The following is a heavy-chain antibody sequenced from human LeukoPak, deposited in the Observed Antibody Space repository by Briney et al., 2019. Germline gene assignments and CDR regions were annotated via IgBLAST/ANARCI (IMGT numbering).Heavy chain of an antibody. V-gene: IGHV3-30*04. CDR3: AKDGRGSGYFPDY. CDR1: GFTFSSYA. CDR2: ISYDGSNK. J-gene: IGHJ4*02. D-gene: IGHD3-22*01. Sequence: GGSLRLSCAASGFTFSSYAMHWVRQAPGKGLEWVAVISYDGSNKYYAGSVKGRFTISRDNSKNTLYLQMNSLRPEDSAVHYCAKDGRGSGYFPDYWGQGTLVTVSS.